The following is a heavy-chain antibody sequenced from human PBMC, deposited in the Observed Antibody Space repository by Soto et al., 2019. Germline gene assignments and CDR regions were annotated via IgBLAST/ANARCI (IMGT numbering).Heavy chain of an antibody. D-gene: IGHD6-13*01. J-gene: IGHJ3*02. CDR3: VTIAAADPQVDAFDI. Sequence: RLSCSASGFTFSSYAMHWVRQAPGKGLEYVSAISSNGGSTYYADSVRGRFTISRDNSKNTLYLQMSSLRAEDTAVYYCVTIAAADPQVDAFDIWGQGTMVTVSS. CDR2: ISSNGGST. CDR1: GFTFSSYA. V-gene: IGHV3-64D*06.